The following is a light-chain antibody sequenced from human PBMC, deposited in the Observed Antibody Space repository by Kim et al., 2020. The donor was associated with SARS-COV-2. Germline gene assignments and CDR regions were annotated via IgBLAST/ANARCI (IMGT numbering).Light chain of an antibody. CDR1: QSVRNN. J-gene: IGKJ2*01. CDR3: QQYNNWPPEYT. V-gene: IGKV3-15*01. Sequence: PGERATLSCRASQSVRNNLALYQQRPGQAPRLLIYAASTRATGIPARFSGSGSGTEFTLIISSLQSEDFAVYYCQQYNNWPPEYTFGQGTKVDIK. CDR2: AAS.